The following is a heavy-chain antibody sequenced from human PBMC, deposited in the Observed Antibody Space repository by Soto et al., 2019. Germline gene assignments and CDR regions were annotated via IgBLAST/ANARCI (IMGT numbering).Heavy chain of an antibody. J-gene: IGHJ4*02. D-gene: IGHD6-6*01. CDR1: GLTVSRTQ. CDR3: ARAREPEYSSSIFFDY. CDR2: IYSAGST. V-gene: IGHV3-53*02. Sequence: EVQLVETGGGLIQPGGSLRLSCAASGLTVSRTQMAWVRQVPGKGLQWVSVIYSAGSTHYANAVKGRFTISRDISENKIYLDLSRVTGDDTAIYYCARAREPEYSSSIFFDYWGRGILVTVSS.